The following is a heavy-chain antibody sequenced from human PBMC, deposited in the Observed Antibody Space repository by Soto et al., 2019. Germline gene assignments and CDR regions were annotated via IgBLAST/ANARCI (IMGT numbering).Heavy chain of an antibody. CDR3: ARAPYPGIAAAVAY. V-gene: IGHV1-2*02. CDR1: GYTFTGYY. D-gene: IGHD6-13*01. Sequence: QVQLVQSGAEVKKPGASVKVSCKASGYTFTGYYMPWVRQAPGQGLEWMGWINPNSGGTNYAQKFQGSVTMTRDTSISTAYMELRRLRSDDTAGYYCARAPYPGIAAAVAYWGQGTLVTGSS. J-gene: IGHJ4*02. CDR2: INPNSGGT.